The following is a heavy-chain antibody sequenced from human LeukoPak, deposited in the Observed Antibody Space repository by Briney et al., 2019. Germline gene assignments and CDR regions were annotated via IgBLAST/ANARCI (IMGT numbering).Heavy chain of an antibody. D-gene: IGHD6-13*01. J-gene: IGHJ4*02. CDR1: GYTFTGYY. V-gene: IGHV1-2*02. CDR3: ARVGRIAAAGPLGY. CDR2: INPNSGGT. Sequence: GASVKVSCKASGYTFTGYYMHWVRQAPGQGLEWMGWINPNSGGTNYAQKFQGRGTMTRDTSISAAYMELSRLRSDDTAVYYCARVGRIAAAGPLGYWGQGNLVTVSS.